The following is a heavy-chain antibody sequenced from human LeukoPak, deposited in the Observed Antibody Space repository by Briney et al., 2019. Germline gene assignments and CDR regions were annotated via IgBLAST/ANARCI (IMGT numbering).Heavy chain of an antibody. D-gene: IGHD3-3*01. CDR1: GFTFSDYY. CDR2: ISSSSSTI. J-gene: IGHJ3*02. CDR3: ARDSGDYDFWSGWDAFDI. Sequence: GGSLRLSCAASGFTFSDYYMSWIRQAPGKGLEWVSYISSSSSTIYYADSVKGRFTISRDNAKNSLYLQMNSLRAEDTAVYYCARDSGDYDFWSGWDAFDIWGQGTMVTVSS. V-gene: IGHV3-11*04.